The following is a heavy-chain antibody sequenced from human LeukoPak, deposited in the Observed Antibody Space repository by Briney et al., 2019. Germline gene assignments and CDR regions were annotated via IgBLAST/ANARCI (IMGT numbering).Heavy chain of an antibody. V-gene: IGHV3-23*01. J-gene: IGHJ1*01. CDR2: ISDNGGRT. D-gene: IGHD3-10*01. Sequence: PGGSLRLSCAASGFTFSSYGMTWVRQAPGKGLEWVSGISDNGGRTYYADSVKGRFSISRDNSKNTLYLEVNNLRADDTAVYYCAKFGSGSYEFFHHWGQGTLVTASS. CDR3: AKFGSGSYEFFHH. CDR1: GFTFSSYG.